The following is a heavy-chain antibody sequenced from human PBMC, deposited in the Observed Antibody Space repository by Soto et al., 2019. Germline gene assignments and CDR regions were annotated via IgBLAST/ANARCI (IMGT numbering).Heavy chain of an antibody. CDR1: GFTFSSYE. D-gene: IGHD2-2*01. CDR3: AREGVPAAFVPGPYYYYGMDV. CDR2: ISSSGGTI. J-gene: IGHJ6*02. Sequence: GSLRLSCAASGFTFSSYEMNWVRQAPGKGLEWVSYISSSGGTIYYADSVKGRFTISRDNAKNSLYLQMNSLRAEDTAVYYCAREGVPAAFVPGPYYYYGMDVWGQGTTVTVSS. V-gene: IGHV3-48*03.